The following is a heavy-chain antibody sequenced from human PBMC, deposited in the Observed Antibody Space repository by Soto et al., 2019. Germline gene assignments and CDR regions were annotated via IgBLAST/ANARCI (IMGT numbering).Heavy chain of an antibody. CDR3: ARDGYYGSGSYGMDV. Sequence: QVQLVQSGAEVKKPGASVKVSCKTSGYTFNNYGISWVRQAPGQGLEWMGWISDYNSNTNYPQKFQCRVTMTTDISTKTVYMVVTSLRSDDTAVYYCARDGYYGSGSYGMDVWGRGTTVSVSS. V-gene: IGHV1-18*01. D-gene: IGHD3-10*01. CDR1: GYTFNNYG. J-gene: IGHJ6*02. CDR2: ISDYNSNT.